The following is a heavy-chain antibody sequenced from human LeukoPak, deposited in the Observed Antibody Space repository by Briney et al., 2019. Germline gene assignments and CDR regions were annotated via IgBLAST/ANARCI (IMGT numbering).Heavy chain of an antibody. V-gene: IGHV3-48*03. D-gene: IGHD3-10*01. Sequence: GGSLRLSCAASGFTFSSYEMNWVRQAPGKGLGWVSYISGSASTIYYADSMKGRFTISRDNAKNSLYLQMNSLGAEDTAVYYCARDRYYGSGSWDDWGKGSLVTVSS. J-gene: IGHJ4*02. CDR3: ARDRYYGSGSWDD. CDR1: GFTFSSYE. CDR2: ISGSASTI.